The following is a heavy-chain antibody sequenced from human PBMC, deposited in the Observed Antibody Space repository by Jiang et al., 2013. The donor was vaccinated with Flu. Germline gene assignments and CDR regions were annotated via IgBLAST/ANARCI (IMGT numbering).Heavy chain of an antibody. J-gene: IGHJ6*02. D-gene: IGHD3-3*01. CDR2: ISYDGSNK. CDR1: GFTFSSYA. V-gene: IGHV3-30-3*01. CDR3: ARDPVTRLYGMDV. Sequence: QPGRSLRLSCAASGFTFSSYAMHWVRQAPGKGLEWVAVISYDGSNKYYADSVKGRFTISRDNSKNTLYLQMNSLRAEDTAVYYCARDPVTRLYGMDVWGQGTTVTVSS.